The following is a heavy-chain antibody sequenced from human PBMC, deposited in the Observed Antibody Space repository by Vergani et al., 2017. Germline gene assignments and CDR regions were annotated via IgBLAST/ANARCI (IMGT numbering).Heavy chain of an antibody. CDR2: FDPEDGKS. J-gene: IGHJ5*02. Sequence: QVQLVQSGAEVREPGASVNVSCQVSGYSPTELSLHWVRQAPGKGLEWMGGFDPEDGKSIYAQNFQGIVTMTEDASTDKGYMELSSLRSEDTAIYYCTVAGGAPLRLDTWGQGTLVTVSS. D-gene: IGHD1-26*01. CDR3: TVAGGAPLRLDT. CDR1: GYSPTELS. V-gene: IGHV1-24*01.